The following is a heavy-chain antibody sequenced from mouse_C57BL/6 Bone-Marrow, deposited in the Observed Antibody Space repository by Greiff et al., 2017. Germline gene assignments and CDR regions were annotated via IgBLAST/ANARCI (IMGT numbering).Heavy chain of an antibody. V-gene: IGHV5-12*01. CDR3: AGDYDGAWFAY. J-gene: IGHJ3*01. D-gene: IGHD2-4*01. Sequence: DVKLVESGGGLVQPGGSLKLSCAASGFTFSDYYMYWVRQTPEKRLEWVAYISNGGGSTYYPDTVKGRFTIARDNAKNTLYLQMSRLKSEDTAMYYCAGDYDGAWFAYWGQGTLVTVSA. CDR2: ISNGGGST. CDR1: GFTFSDYY.